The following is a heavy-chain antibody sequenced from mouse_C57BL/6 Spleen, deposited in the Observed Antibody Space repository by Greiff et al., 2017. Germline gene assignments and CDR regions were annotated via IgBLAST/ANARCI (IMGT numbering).Heavy chain of an antibody. CDR1: GYTFTSYW. J-gene: IGHJ1*03. V-gene: IGHV1-52*01. D-gene: IGHD1-1*01. CDR3: ARQIFRSSYWYFDV. Sequence: VQLQQPGAELVRPGSSVQLSCKASGYTFTSYWMHWVKQRPIQGLEWIGNIDPSDSETHYNQKFKDKATLTVDKSSSTAYMQLSSLTSEDSAVYYFARQIFRSSYWYFDVWGTGTTVTVSS. CDR2: IDPSDSET.